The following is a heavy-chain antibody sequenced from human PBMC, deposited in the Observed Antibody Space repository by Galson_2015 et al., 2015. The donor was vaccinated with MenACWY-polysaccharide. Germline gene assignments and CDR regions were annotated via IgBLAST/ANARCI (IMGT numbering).Heavy chain of an antibody. CDR1: GFTFGDYA. CDR3: TRDRPIDY. V-gene: IGHV3-49*03. J-gene: IGHJ4*02. Sequence: SLRLSCAAAGFTFGDYAIAWFRQAPGKGLAWVGFIRCKASGETTGYAASVKGRFTISRDDSKSTAYLQMNSLQTEDTAICYCTRDRPIDYWGQGTLVTVSS. CDR2: IRCKASGETT.